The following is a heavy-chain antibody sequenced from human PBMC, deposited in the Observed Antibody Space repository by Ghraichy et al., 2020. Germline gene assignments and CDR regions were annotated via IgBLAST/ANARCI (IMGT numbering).Heavy chain of an antibody. Sequence: GGSLRLSCAASGFTFSSYEMNWVRQAPGKGLEWFSYISSSGSTIYYADSVKGRFTISRDNAKNSLFLQMNSLRAEDTAVYYCARPFWSGSGAYFDLWGRGTLVTVSS. CDR2: ISSSGSTI. J-gene: IGHJ2*01. CDR1: GFTFSSYE. D-gene: IGHD3-3*01. CDR3: ARPFWSGSGAYFDL. V-gene: IGHV3-48*03.